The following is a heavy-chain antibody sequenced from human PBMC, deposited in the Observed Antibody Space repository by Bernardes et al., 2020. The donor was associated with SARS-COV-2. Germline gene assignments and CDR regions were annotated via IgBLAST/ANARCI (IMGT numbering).Heavy chain of an antibody. CDR3: ANLYGSETYYFDY. CDR2: ISGSGDNT. V-gene: IGHV3-23*01. Sequence: GGSLRLSCAVSGFNFSSYAMTWVRQAPGKGLEWVSAISGSGDNTYYADSVKGRFTISRDNSKNTLYLQMNSLRAEDTALYYCANLYGSETYYFDYWGQGTLVTVSS. J-gene: IGHJ4*02. CDR1: GFNFSSYA. D-gene: IGHD3-10*01.